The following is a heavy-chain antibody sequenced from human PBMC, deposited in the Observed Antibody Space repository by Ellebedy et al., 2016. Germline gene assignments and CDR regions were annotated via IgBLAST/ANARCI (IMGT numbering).Heavy chain of an antibody. CDR2: ISSSSSYI. J-gene: IGHJ2*01. D-gene: IGHD1-26*01. Sequence: GESLKISXAASGFTFSSYSMNWVRQAPGKGLEWVSSISSSSSYIYYADSVKGRFTISRDNAKNSLYLQMNSLRAEDTAVYYCASEDLREGYFDLWGRGTLVTVSS. V-gene: IGHV3-21*01. CDR1: GFTFSSYS. CDR3: ASEDLREGYFDL.